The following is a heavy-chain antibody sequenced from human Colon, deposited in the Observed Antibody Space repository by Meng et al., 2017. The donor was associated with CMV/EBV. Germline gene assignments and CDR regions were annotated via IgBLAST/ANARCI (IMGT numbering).Heavy chain of an antibody. CDR3: VRESWYFDF. CDR1: GYTFTANH. V-gene: IGHV1-2*02. CDR2: IYPQDGGT. J-gene: IGHJ4*02. Sequence: QGQLGQSGTEVKKPVASVKVSCKTSGYTFTANHLHWVRQAPGQGLEWMGWIYPQDGGTYFAQKFQDRVTLTRDTSITTAYMELSGLTSDDTAIYYCVRESWYFDFWGEGTLVTVSS. D-gene: IGHD6-13*01.